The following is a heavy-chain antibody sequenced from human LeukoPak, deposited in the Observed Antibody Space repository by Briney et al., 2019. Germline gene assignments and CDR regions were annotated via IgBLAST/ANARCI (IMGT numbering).Heavy chain of an antibody. V-gene: IGHV1-69*05. CDR3: AREGLESLRDWFDP. J-gene: IGHJ5*02. Sequence: ASVKVSCKASGGTFSSYAISWVRQAPGQGLEWMGGIIPIFGTANYAQKFQGRVTITTDVSTSTAYMELSSLRSEDTAVYYCAREGLESLRDWFDPWGQGTLVTVSS. D-gene: IGHD1-1*01. CDR2: IIPIFGTA. CDR1: GGTFSSYA.